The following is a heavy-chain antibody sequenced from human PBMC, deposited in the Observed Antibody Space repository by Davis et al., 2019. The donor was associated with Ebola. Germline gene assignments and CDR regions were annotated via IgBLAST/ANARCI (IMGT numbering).Heavy chain of an antibody. J-gene: IGHJ6*02. D-gene: IGHD1-20*01. V-gene: IGHV3-13*01. CDR2: IGTAGDT. CDR3: AAPRITGTSGYYYGMDV. Sequence: GESLKISCAASGFTFSSYDMHWVRQATGKGLEWVSAIGTAGDTYYPGSVKGRFTISRENAKNSLYLQMNSLRAGDTAVYYCAAPRITGTSGYYYGMDVWGQGTTVTVSS. CDR1: GFTFSSYD.